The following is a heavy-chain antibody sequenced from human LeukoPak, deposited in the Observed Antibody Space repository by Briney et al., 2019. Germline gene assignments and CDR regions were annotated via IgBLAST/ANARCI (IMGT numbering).Heavy chain of an antibody. V-gene: IGHV3-23*01. J-gene: IGHJ4*02. D-gene: IGHD3-10*01. CDR1: GFTFSRFP. CDR2: ISASGDVT. CDR3: AKMSAVNYYGSGSYIDY. Sequence: GGSLRLSCAASGFTFSRFPMGWVRQAPGRGLEWVSAISASGDVTFYADSLRGRFTISRDNSKNTLYLQMNSLRAEDTAVYYCAKMSAVNYYGSGSYIDYWGQGTLVTVSS.